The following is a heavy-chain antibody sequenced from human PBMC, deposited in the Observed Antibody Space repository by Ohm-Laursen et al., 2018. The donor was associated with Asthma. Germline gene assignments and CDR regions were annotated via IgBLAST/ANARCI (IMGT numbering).Heavy chain of an antibody. CDR1: GFTFSSYW. CDR3: ARDNWNGGFDP. CDR2: INSDGSST. D-gene: IGHD1-20*01. J-gene: IGHJ5*02. V-gene: IGHV3-74*01. Sequence: SLRLSCTASGFTFSSYWMHWVRQAPGKGLAWVSRINSDGSSTSYADSVKGRFTISRDNAKNTLYLQMNGLRAEDTAVYYCARDNWNGGFDPWGQGTLVTVSS.